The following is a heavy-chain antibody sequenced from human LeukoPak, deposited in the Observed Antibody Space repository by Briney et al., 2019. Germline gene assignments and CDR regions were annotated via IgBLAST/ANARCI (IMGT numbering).Heavy chain of an antibody. Sequence: KPSETLSLTCVVSTYSISSGYSWGWIRQPPGKGLEWIGSMYLSGTTYYNPSLKSRVTISVDKFKNQFSLKVRFVTAADTAVYFCAKTDYGHYSGFEVWGQGIMVTVSS. D-gene: IGHD4-17*01. CDR3: AKTDYGHYSGFEV. V-gene: IGHV4-38-2*01. CDR1: TYSISSGYS. CDR2: MYLSGTT. J-gene: IGHJ3*01.